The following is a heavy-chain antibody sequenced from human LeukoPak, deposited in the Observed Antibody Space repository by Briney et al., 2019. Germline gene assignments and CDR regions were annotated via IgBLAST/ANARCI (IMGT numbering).Heavy chain of an antibody. J-gene: IGHJ6*02. Sequence: PGGSLRLSCAASGFTVSSNYMSWVRQAPGKGLEWVSVIYSGGSTYYADSVKGRFTISRDNSKNTLYLQMNSLRAEDTAVYYCARAPGGYDSSGYYYGSYYYYGIDVWGQGTTVTVSS. CDR1: GFTVSSNY. CDR2: IYSGGST. CDR3: ARAPGGYDSSGYYYGSYYYYGIDV. V-gene: IGHV3-66*01. D-gene: IGHD3-22*01.